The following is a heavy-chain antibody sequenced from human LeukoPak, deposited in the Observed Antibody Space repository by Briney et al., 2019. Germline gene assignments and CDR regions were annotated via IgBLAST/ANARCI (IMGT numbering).Heavy chain of an antibody. CDR2: INHSGST. CDR3: ARYYYDSASARLKYFQH. D-gene: IGHD3-22*01. J-gene: IGHJ1*01. CDR1: GGSFSGYY. Sequence: SETLSLTCAVYGGSFSGYYWSWIRQPPGKGLEWIGEINHSGSTNYNPSLKSRVTISVDTSKNQFSLKLSSVTAADTAVYYCARYYYDSASARLKYFQHWGQGTLVTVSS. V-gene: IGHV4-34*01.